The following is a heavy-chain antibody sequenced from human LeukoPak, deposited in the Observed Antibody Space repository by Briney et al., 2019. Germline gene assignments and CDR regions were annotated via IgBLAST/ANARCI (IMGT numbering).Heavy chain of an antibody. V-gene: IGHV3-48*01. Sequence: PGGSLRLSCAASGFTFSTYSMNWVRQAPGKGLEWLSYISSGSSTIYYADSVKGRFTISRDNARNSLYLQMNGLRAEDTAVYYCARVTVGATADYFDCWGQGTLVTVSS. CDR1: GFTFSTYS. CDR3: ARVTVGATADYFDC. J-gene: IGHJ4*02. CDR2: ISSGSSTI. D-gene: IGHD1-26*01.